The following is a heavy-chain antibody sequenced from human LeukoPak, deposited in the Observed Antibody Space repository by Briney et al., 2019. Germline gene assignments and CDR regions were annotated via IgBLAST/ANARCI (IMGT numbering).Heavy chain of an antibody. V-gene: IGHV3-48*01. CDR2: ISHGSETM. CDR1: GFTFSSFT. D-gene: IGHD3-9*01. Sequence: GGSLRLSCAASGFTFSSFTMNWVRQAPGTGLEWISFISHGSETMSYAVSVQGRFTISRDNAKNSLFLQMNSLRVEDTAVYFCVRDLDWAFDYWGQGVLVTVSS. J-gene: IGHJ4*02. CDR3: VRDLDWAFDY.